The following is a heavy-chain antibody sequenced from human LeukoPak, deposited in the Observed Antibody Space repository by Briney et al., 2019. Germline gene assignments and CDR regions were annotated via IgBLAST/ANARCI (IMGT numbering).Heavy chain of an antibody. J-gene: IGHJ5*02. CDR1: GYSFTSYW. CDR3: ASDTSGYSYGFAWFDP. D-gene: IGHD5-18*01. V-gene: IGHV5-10-1*01. CDR2: LDPSDSYT. Sequence: GESLKISCKGSGYSFTSYWISWVRQMPGKGLEWMGRLDPSDSYTNYSPSFQGHVTISADKSISTAYLQWSSLKASDTAMYYCASDTSGYSYGFAWFDPWGQGTLVTVSS.